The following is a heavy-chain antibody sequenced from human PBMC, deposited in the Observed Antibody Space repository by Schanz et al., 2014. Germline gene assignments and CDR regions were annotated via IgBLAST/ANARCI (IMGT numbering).Heavy chain of an antibody. CDR3: ARPPHDSSGYYPFDY. CDR2: VSSSSSYT. CDR1: GFAFSSFA. J-gene: IGHJ4*02. Sequence: EVQLMESGGGLVKPGGSLRLSCVASGFAFSSFAMTWVRQAPGRGLEWVSYVSSSSSYTHYADSVKGRFTISRDNAKNSLYLQMNSLRAEDTAVYYCARPPHDSSGYYPFDYWGQGTLVTVSS. D-gene: IGHD3-22*01. V-gene: IGHV3-21*05.